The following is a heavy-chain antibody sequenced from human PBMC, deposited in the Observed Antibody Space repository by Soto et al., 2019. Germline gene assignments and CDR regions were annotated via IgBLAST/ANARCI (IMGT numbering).Heavy chain of an antibody. D-gene: IGHD6-13*01. J-gene: IGHJ3*02. CDR3: AKRRVSASGTLGALDI. CDR1: GFSFSNYA. Sequence: QEQLVESGGGVVQPGRSLRLSCAASGFSFSNYAMHWVRQAPGKGLEWVAVILYDESNQYYADSVKGRFTISRDNSKNTLYLQMNSLRPEDTAVYYCAKRRVSASGTLGALDIWGQGTMVTVSS. CDR2: ILYDESNQ. V-gene: IGHV3-30*18.